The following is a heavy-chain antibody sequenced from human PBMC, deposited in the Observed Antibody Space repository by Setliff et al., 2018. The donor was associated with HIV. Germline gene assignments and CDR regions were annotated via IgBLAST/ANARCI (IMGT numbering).Heavy chain of an antibody. V-gene: IGHV3-33*06. Sequence: GGSLRLSCAASGFTFRSFGMHWVRQVPGKGLEWVAVIWYDGINKNYADSVRGRVTISRDNSRDTLYLEMSSLRVEDPALYYCAKADDGAAAGPAPWGQGTQVTVSS. CDR3: AKADDGAAAGPAP. D-gene: IGHD6-13*01. CDR2: IWYDGINK. CDR1: GFTFRSFG. J-gene: IGHJ5*02.